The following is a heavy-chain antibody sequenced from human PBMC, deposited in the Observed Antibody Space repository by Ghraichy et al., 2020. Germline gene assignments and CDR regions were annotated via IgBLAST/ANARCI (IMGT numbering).Heavy chain of an antibody. J-gene: IGHJ5*02. Sequence: GGSLRLSCAASGFTFSSYSMNWVRQAPGKGLEWVSSISSSSSYIYYADSVKGRFTISRDNAKNSLYLQMNSLRAEDTAVYYCARGDIVVVPAAIPWFDPWGQGTLVTVSS. D-gene: IGHD2-2*02. CDR1: GFTFSSYS. CDR2: ISSSSSYI. CDR3: ARGDIVVVPAAIPWFDP. V-gene: IGHV3-21*01.